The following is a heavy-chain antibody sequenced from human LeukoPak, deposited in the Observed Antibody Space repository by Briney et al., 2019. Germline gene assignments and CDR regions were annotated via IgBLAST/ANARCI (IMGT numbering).Heavy chain of an antibody. Sequence: GGSLRFSCAASGFTFSDYYMSWIRQAPGKGLEWVSYISSSGSTIYYADSVKGRFTISRDNAKNSLYLQMNSLRAEDTAVYYCARETVATEFDYWGQGTLVTVSS. V-gene: IGHV3-11*01. CDR1: GFTFSDYY. D-gene: IGHD5-12*01. CDR3: ARETVATEFDY. J-gene: IGHJ4*02. CDR2: ISSSGSTI.